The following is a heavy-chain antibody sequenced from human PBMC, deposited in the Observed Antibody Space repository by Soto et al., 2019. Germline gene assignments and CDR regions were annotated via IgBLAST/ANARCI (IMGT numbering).Heavy chain of an antibody. V-gene: IGHV1-69*01. J-gene: IGHJ6*02. CDR1: GGTFSSYA. Sequence: QVQLVQSGAEVQKPGSSVKVSCKASGGTFSSYAISWVRQAPGQGLEWMGGIIPISETTNYAQKFQGRVTITADEYKSTADMELSSLRSEDTAVYYCARSQGSSTSLEIYYYYYYGMDVWGQGTTVTVSS. CDR3: ARSQGSSTSLEIYYYYYYGMDV. CDR2: IIPISETT. D-gene: IGHD2-2*01.